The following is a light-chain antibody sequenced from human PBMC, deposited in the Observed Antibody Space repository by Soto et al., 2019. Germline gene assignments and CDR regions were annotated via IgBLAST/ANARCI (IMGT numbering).Light chain of an antibody. Sequence: DIQMTQSPSSLSASVGDRFTIXXXXSQDISNYLNWYQQKPGKAPKLLIYDASNLETGVPSRFSGSGSGTDFTFTISSLQPEDIATYYCQQYDNLPSITFGQGTRLEIK. V-gene: IGKV1-33*01. CDR2: DAS. J-gene: IGKJ5*01. CDR3: QQYDNLPSIT. CDR1: QDISNY.